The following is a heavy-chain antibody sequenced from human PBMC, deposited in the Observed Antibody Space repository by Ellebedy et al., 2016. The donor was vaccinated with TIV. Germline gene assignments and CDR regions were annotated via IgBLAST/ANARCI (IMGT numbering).Heavy chain of an antibody. Sequence: PGGSLRLSCEVSGFTVTTYAMNWVRQAPGKGLEWISYISGSITYYAESVKGRFTISRDYATNSLILEMNYLGAEDTAVYYCARDRGHPAAFDIWGRGTMVTVSS. CDR1: GFTVTTYA. J-gene: IGHJ3*02. V-gene: IGHV3-48*04. CDR3: ARDRGHPAAFDI. D-gene: IGHD3/OR15-3a*01. CDR2: ISGSIT.